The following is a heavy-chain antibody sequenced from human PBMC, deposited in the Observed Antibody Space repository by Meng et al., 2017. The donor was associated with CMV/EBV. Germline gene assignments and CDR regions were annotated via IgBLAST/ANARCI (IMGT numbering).Heavy chain of an antibody. CDR2: INHSGST. CDR1: GGSFSGYD. V-gene: IGHV4-34*01. Sequence: LHQWGAGLWNPPATLPLTCAVSGGSFSGYDWSWIRQPPGKGLEWIGEINHSGSTNYNPSLKSRVTISVDTSKNQFSLKLSSVTAADTAVYYCARVWDSGWDYWGQGTLVTVSS. D-gene: IGHD3-22*01. CDR3: ARVWDSGWDY. J-gene: IGHJ4*02.